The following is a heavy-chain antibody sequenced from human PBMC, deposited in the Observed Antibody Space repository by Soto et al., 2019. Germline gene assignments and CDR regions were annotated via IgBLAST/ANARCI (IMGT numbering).Heavy chain of an antibody. Sequence: HGESLKVSCTGSGYSFTSYWIGWVRQMPGKGLEWMGIIYPGDSDTRYSPSFQGQVTISADKSISTAYLQWSSLKASDIAMYYCARHGRHIAAPFDYWGQGTLVTVSS. J-gene: IGHJ4*02. D-gene: IGHD6-6*01. V-gene: IGHV5-51*01. CDR2: IYPGDSDT. CDR1: GYSFTSYW. CDR3: ARHGRHIAAPFDY.